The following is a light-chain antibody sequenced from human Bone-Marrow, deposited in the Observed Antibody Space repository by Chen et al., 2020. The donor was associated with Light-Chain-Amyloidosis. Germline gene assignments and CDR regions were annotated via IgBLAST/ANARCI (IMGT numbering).Light chain of an antibody. V-gene: IGKV1-39*01. CDR3: QQSYSTPWT. CDR1: QSISSY. J-gene: IGKJ1*01. Sequence: DIQMTQSPSSLSAPVGDRVTITFRASQSISSYLNWYQQKPGKAPKLLIYAASSLQSGVPSRFSGSGSGTDFTLTISSLQPEDFATYYCQQSYSTPWTFGQGTKVEIK. CDR2: AAS.